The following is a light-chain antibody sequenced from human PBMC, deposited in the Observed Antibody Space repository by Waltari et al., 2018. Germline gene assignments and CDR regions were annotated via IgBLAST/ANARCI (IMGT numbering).Light chain of an antibody. CDR1: QSIGTS. V-gene: IGKV6-21*02. Sequence: EIVLTQSPDFQSVTPKEKVIITCRASQSIGTSLHWYQQKPDQSPKLLIKSAYQSISGVLSRFSGSGSGTDFTLTINSLEVEDAATYYCHQSSSLPITFGQGTRLEIK. J-gene: IGKJ5*01. CDR3: HQSSSLPIT. CDR2: SAY.